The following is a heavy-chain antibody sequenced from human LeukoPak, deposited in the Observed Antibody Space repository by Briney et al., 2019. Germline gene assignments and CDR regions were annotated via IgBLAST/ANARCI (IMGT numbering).Heavy chain of an antibody. CDR1: GGSISSSNYY. Sequence: PSETLSLTCTVSGGSISSSNYYWGWIRQPPGKGLEWIGSIYYSGNTYYNPSLKSRVTTSVDTSKKRFSLKLRSVTAADTAVYYCARPPTVTSFLFDYWGQGTLVTVSS. CDR2: IYYSGNT. V-gene: IGHV4-39*01. J-gene: IGHJ4*02. D-gene: IGHD4-17*01. CDR3: ARPPTVTSFLFDY.